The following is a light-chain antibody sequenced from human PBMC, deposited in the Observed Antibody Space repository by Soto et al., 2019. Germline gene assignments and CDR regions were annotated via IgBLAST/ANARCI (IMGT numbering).Light chain of an antibody. V-gene: IGKV3-15*01. CDR2: DAS. J-gene: IGKJ5*01. CDR1: QSVTSN. Sequence: ERATLSCGARQSVTSNYLAWYQQKPGLAPRLLIYDASTRATGIPARFSGSGSGTEFTLTISNLQSEDFAVYFCQQYHNWPPITFGQGTRLEIK. CDR3: QQYHNWPPIT.